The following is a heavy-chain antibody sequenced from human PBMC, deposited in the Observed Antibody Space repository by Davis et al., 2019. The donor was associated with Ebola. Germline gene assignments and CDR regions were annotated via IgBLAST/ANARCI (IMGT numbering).Heavy chain of an antibody. J-gene: IGHJ5*02. CDR2: IWPGINSPAGSDT. CDR3: ARQSHHFLSGPRTWFDP. CDR1: GYRFSSYW. Sequence: PGGSLRLSCKGSGYRFSSYWIGWVRQMPGKGLEWMGIIWPGINSPAGSDTRYSPSFQGQVTISVDKSISTAYLQWNSLKASDTAIYYCARQSHHFLSGPRTWFDPWGQGTLVTVSS. V-gene: IGHV5-51*01. D-gene: IGHD3-3*02.